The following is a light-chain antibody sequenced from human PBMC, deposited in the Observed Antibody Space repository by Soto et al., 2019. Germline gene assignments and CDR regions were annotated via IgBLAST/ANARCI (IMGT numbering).Light chain of an antibody. V-gene: IGKV1-5*01. CDR1: QSISSW. Sequence: DVQMTQSPSALSATVGDRATITCRASQSISSWLAWYQQKPGKAPKLLIYDASTLQSGVPSRYSGSGSETEFSLTIRALQPEDFATYYCQQYDDLPITFGQGTRLEIK. CDR2: DAS. CDR3: QQYDDLPIT. J-gene: IGKJ5*01.